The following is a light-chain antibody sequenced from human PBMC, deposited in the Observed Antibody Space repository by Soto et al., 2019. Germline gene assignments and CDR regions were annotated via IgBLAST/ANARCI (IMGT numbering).Light chain of an antibody. CDR1: QSVSTY. J-gene: IGKJ4*01. Sequence: EMVLTQSPATRYFPPGEIATLSCRASQSVSTYLAWFQQKPGQAPRLLVYDASNRATGIRARFSGSGSETDFTLTISSLEPEDFAVYYCQQRSSWPLLTFGGGTKVEI. CDR2: DAS. V-gene: IGKV3-11*01. CDR3: QQRSSWPLLT.